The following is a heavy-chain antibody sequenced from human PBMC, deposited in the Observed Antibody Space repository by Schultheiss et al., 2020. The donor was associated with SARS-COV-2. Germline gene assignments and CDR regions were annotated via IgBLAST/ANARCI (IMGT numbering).Heavy chain of an antibody. J-gene: IGHJ6*02. D-gene: IGHD3-22*01. CDR2: IYSGGST. Sequence: GGSLRLSCAASGFTVSSNYMSWVRQAPGKGLEWVSVIYSGGSTYYADSVKGRFTISRDNSKNTLYLQMNSLRVEDTAVYYCARPQYYYDSSARGYYGMDVWGQGTTVTVSS. V-gene: IGHV3-66*04. CDR3: ARPQYYYDSSARGYYGMDV. CDR1: GFTVSSNY.